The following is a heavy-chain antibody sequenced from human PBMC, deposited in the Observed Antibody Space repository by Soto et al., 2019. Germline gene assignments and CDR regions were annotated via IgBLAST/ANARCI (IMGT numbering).Heavy chain of an antibody. CDR2: IRSKANSYAT. D-gene: IGHD1-26*01. CDR3: SRLVGSTSSFDY. Sequence: EVQLVESGGGLVQPGGSLKLSCAASGFTFSGSAMHWVRQASGKGLEWVGRIRSKANSYATAYAASVKGRFTISRDDSKNTPYLQMNSLKTEDTAVYYCSRLVGSTSSFDYWGQGTLVTVSS. V-gene: IGHV3-73*02. CDR1: GFTFSGSA. J-gene: IGHJ4*02.